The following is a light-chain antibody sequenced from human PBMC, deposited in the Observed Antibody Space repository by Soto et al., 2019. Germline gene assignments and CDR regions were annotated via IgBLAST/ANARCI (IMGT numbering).Light chain of an antibody. Sequence: EIQMTQSPSSLSASLGERAILSCRASQSVSSNLDWYQQKPGQAPRLLIYAASSRPTGIPARFSGSGSGTEFTLTISSLQPEDFTTYFCQQSDSTPRTFGQGTKVDNK. J-gene: IGKJ1*01. CDR2: AAS. CDR3: QQSDSTPRT. V-gene: IGKV3-15*01. CDR1: QSVSSN.